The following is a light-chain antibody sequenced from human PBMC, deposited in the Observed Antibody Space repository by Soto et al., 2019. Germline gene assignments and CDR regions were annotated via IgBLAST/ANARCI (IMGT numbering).Light chain of an antibody. Sequence: DSVMTQSPDSLAVSLGERATINCKSSQSVLYSSNNKNYLAWYQQKPGQPPKLLIYWASTRESGVPDRFSGSGSGTDFTLTISSLQADDVAVYYCQQSFSPPYTFGQGTKVDIK. CDR3: QQSFSPPYT. CDR1: QSVLYSSNNKNY. V-gene: IGKV4-1*01. J-gene: IGKJ2*01. CDR2: WAS.